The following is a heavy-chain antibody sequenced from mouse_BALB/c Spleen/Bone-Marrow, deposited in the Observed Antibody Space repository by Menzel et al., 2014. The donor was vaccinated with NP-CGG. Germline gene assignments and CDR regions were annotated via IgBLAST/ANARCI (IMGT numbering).Heavy chain of an antibody. J-gene: IGHJ3*01. Sequence: EVKLVESGAELVKPGASVKLSRTASGFNIKDTYMHWAKQRPEQGLEWIGRIDPANGNTKYDPKFQGKATITADTSSNTAYLQLSSLTSEDTAVYYCAFYYYGSSPFAYWGQGTLVTVSA. CDR3: AFYYYGSSPFAY. V-gene: IGHV14-3*02. CDR1: GFNIKDTY. D-gene: IGHD1-1*01. CDR2: IDPANGNT.